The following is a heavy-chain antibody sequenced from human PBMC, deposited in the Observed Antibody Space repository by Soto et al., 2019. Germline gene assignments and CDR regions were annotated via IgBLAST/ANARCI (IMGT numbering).Heavy chain of an antibody. CDR1: GFSLSNARMG. D-gene: IGHD3-22*01. CDR3: ARQYYYDSSGYYPYYFDY. Sequence: QVTLKESGPVLVKPTETLTLTCTVSGFSLSNARMGVSWIRQPPGKALEWLAHIFSNDEKSYSTSLKSRLTISKDTSKSQVVLTMTNVDPVDTATYYCARQYYYDSSGYYPYYFDYWGQGTLVTVSS. V-gene: IGHV2-26*01. CDR2: IFSNDEK. J-gene: IGHJ4*02.